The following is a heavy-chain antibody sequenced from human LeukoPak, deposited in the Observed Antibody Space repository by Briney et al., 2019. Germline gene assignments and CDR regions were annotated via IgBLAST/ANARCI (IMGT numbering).Heavy chain of an antibody. CDR3: AKEEYSSVRGAFDI. D-gene: IGHD6-19*01. J-gene: IGHJ3*02. V-gene: IGHV3-23*01. CDR1: GFTFSNYA. CDR2: ISGPGGAT. Sequence: GGSLRLSCAASGFTFSNYAMSWVRQAPGKGLEWVSTISGPGGATFYADSVKGRFTISRDNSKNTLYLQMNSLRVEDTAVYYCAKEEYSSVRGAFDIWGQGTMVTVSS.